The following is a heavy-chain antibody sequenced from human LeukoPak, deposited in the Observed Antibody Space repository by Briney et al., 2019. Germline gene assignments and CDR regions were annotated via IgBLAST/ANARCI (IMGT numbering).Heavy chain of an antibody. CDR3: AREYDSSGYYYLNWFDP. J-gene: IGHJ5*02. Sequence: SVKVSCKASGGTFSSYAISWVRQAPGQGLEWMGGIIPIFGTANYAQKFQGRLTITADESTRTAYMELSSLRSEDTAVYYCAREYDSSGYYYLNWFDPWGQGTLVTVSS. CDR2: IIPIFGTA. D-gene: IGHD3-22*01. V-gene: IGHV1-69*01. CDR1: GGTFSSYA.